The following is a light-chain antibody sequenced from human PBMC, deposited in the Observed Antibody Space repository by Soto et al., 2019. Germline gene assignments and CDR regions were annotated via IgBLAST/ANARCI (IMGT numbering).Light chain of an antibody. Sequence: IVMTQSPATLSVSPWERATLSCRASQSVVSNLAWYQQKPGQAPRLLIYGISSRATGIPDRFTGSGSETSFTLTISRLEPEDFALYYCQHYQSGHPITFGQGTRLEIK. CDR1: QSVVSN. J-gene: IGKJ5*01. CDR2: GIS. CDR3: QHYQSGHPIT. V-gene: IGKV3D-15*01.